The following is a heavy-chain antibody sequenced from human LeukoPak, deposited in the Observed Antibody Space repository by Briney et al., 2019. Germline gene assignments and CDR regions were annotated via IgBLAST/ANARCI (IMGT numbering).Heavy chain of an antibody. CDR2: IYYSGST. Sequence: SETLSLTCTVSGGSISSGDYYWSWIRQPPGKGLEWIGYIYYSGSTYYNPSLKSRVTISVDTSKNQFSLKLSSVTAADTAVYYCASLNYDILTGSTGAFDIWGQGTMVTVSS. J-gene: IGHJ3*02. V-gene: IGHV4-30-4*01. CDR1: GGSISSGDYY. D-gene: IGHD3-9*01. CDR3: ASLNYDILTGSTGAFDI.